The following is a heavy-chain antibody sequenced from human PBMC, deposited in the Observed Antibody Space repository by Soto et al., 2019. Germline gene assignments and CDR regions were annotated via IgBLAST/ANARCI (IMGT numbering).Heavy chain of an antibody. CDR1: GGSVNTAPYH. J-gene: IGHJ4*02. D-gene: IGHD3-22*01. CDR2: IYYTGST. CDR3: ARDHHSYYDTSGYYPYVDF. Sequence: SETLSLTCTVSGGSVNTAPYHWSWIRQSPRNGLEWIGNIYYTGSTNYNPSFESRVAISLDTSNNQFSLRLTSLTAADTAVYFCARDHHSYYDTSGYYPYVDFWGQGTLVTVSS. V-gene: IGHV4-61*01.